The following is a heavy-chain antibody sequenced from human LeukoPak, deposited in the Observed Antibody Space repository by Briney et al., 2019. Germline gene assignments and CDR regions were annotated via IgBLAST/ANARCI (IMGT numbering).Heavy chain of an antibody. Sequence: PSETLSLTCTVSGGSISDVSYYWGWIRQPPGKGLEWIGYIYYSGSTNYNPSLKSRVTISVDTSKNQFSLKLSSVTAADTAVYYCASSTFYYVNAFDIWGQGTMVTVSS. CDR1: GGSISDVSYY. D-gene: IGHD3-10*02. J-gene: IGHJ3*02. CDR2: IYYSGST. V-gene: IGHV4-61*01. CDR3: ASSTFYYVNAFDI.